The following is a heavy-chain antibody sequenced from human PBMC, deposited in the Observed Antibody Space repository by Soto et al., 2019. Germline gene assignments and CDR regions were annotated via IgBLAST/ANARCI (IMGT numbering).Heavy chain of an antibody. D-gene: IGHD5-18*01. Sequence: PGGSLRLSCAGSGFTFSSYSMNWVRQAPGKGLEWVSYISSSSSTIYYADSVKGRFTISRDNAKNSLYLQMNSLRAEDTAVYYCARDSGYSYGPLDYWGQGTLVTVSS. CDR1: GFTFSSYS. V-gene: IGHV3-48*01. CDR2: ISSSSSTI. CDR3: ARDSGYSYGPLDY. J-gene: IGHJ4*02.